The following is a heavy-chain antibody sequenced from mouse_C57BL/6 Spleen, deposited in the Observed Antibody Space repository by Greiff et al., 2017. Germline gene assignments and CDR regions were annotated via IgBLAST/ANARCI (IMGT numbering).Heavy chain of an antibody. CDR2: INPNNGGT. Sequence: EVQLQQSGPELVKPGASVKISCKASGYTFTDYYMNWVKQSHGKSLEWIGDINPNNGGTSYNQKFKGKATLTVDKSSSTAYMELRSLTSEDSAVYYCARRDYDYDYFDYWGQGTTLTVSS. CDR1: GYTFTDYY. J-gene: IGHJ2*01. CDR3: ARRDYDYDYFDY. D-gene: IGHD2-4*01. V-gene: IGHV1-26*01.